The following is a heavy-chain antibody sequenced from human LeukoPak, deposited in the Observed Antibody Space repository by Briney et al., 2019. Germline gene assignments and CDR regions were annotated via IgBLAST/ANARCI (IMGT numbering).Heavy chain of an antibody. J-gene: IGHJ4*02. D-gene: IGHD5-12*01. CDR1: GGSISSGGYS. V-gene: IGHV4-30-2*01. Sequence: SETLPLTCAVSGGSISSGGYSWSWIRQPPGKGLEWIGYIYHSGSIYYNPSLKSRLTISVDTSKKQFSLKLSSVTAADTAVYYCARESSGYGSFYFDYWGQGTLVTVSS. CDR3: ARESSGYGSFYFDY. CDR2: IYHSGSI.